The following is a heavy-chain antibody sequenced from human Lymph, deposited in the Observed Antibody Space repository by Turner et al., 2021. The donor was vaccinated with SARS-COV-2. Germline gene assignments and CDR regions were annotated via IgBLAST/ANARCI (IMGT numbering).Heavy chain of an antibody. J-gene: IGHJ6*02. D-gene: IGHD3-3*01. CDR1: GYTLSEVP. V-gene: IGHV1-24*01. CDR2: VDPEDGET. CDR3: ATEPYDFWSGPAPGDYGMDV. Sequence: HLLQSGAAVTTPGPSLKVSSQVSGYTLSEVPMHWVRQAPGIGLEWKGGVDPEDGETIYGKEYQGRVTMTEDTSTDTAYMELRSMRTEDTAVDYCATEPYDFWSGPAPGDYGMDVWGQGTTVTVSS.